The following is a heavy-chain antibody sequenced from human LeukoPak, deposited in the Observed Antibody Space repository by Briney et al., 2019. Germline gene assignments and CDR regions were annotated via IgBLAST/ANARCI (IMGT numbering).Heavy chain of an antibody. CDR1: GFTFSSYW. Sequence: GGSLRLSCAASGFTFSSYWMHWVRQAPGKGLVWVSRINTDGSSTSYADSVKGRFTISRDNAKNTLYLQMNSLRAEDTALYYCAKEAWELDAFDIWGQGTMVTVSS. V-gene: IGHV3-74*01. D-gene: IGHD1-7*01. CDR2: INTDGSST. CDR3: AKEAWELDAFDI. J-gene: IGHJ3*02.